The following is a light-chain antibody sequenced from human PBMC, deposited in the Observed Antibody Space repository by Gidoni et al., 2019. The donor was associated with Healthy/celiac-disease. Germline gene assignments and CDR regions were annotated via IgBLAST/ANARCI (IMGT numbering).Light chain of an antibody. CDR1: PSLLHSNGYNY. V-gene: IGKV2-28*01. Sequence: DIVMTQSPLSLPVTPGEPASISCRSSPSLLHSNGYNYLDWYLQKQGQSRQILIYLGSNWDPGVPDRFRGSGSGTDFTMKISRVEAEDVGVYYCMQALQTPWTFGQGTKVEIK. CDR3: MQALQTPWT. CDR2: LGS. J-gene: IGKJ1*01.